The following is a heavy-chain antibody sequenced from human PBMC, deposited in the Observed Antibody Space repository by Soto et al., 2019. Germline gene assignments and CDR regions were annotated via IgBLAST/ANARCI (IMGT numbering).Heavy chain of an antibody. CDR1: VYTFTSYG. CDR2: ISAYNGNT. J-gene: IGHJ5*02. Sequence: XSVKVSCKASVYTFTSYGISWVRQAPGQGLEWMGWISAYNGNTNYAQKLQGRVTMTTDTSTSTAYTELRSLRSDDTAVYYCARVGWVFGVVIHPLNWFDPWGQGTLVTVSS. D-gene: IGHD3-3*01. V-gene: IGHV1-18*01. CDR3: ARVGWVFGVVIHPLNWFDP.